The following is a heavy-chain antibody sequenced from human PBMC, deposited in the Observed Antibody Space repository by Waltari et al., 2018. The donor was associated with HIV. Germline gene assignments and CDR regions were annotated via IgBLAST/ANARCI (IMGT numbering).Heavy chain of an antibody. CDR1: GYSFTSYG. D-gene: IGHD3-22*01. J-gene: IGHJ4*02. CDR3: AGDYYYDSSGYYTDNDS. Sequence: ASVNVSCKASGYSFTSYGISWVRQAPGPGLEWMGWISAYNGSINKAQGLQGRVTMTADTSTSTAYMEQRNLGAVGTIVHYRAGDYYYDSSGYYTDNDSWSQGSLVTVS. CDR2: ISAYNGSI. V-gene: IGHV1-18*01.